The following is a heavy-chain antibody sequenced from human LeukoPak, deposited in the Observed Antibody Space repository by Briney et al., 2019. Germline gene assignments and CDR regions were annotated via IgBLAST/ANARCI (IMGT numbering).Heavy chain of an antibody. CDR3: ARALHWKEYYFDY. V-gene: IGHV3-66*01. CDR1: GFTVSSTY. J-gene: IGHJ4*02. D-gene: IGHD1-1*01. Sequence: GGSLRLSCAASGFTVSSTYMSWVRQAPGKGLEWVSVFYSRGRTYYADSVKGRFTISRDNSKNTLYLQVNSLRAEDTAVYYWARALHWKEYYFDYWGQGTLVTVSS. CDR2: FYSRGRT.